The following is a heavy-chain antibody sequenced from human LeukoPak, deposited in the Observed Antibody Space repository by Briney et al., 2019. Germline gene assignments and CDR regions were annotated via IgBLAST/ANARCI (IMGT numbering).Heavy chain of an antibody. J-gene: IGHJ5*02. V-gene: IGHV1-18*01. CDR2: ISAYNGNT. D-gene: IGHD3-22*01. CDR3: ARVSPYYYDSSGYYFARWFDP. CDR1: GYTFTSYG. Sequence: ASVKVSCKASGYTFTSYGISWVRQAAGQGLEWMGWISAYNGNTNYAQKLQGRVTMTTDTSTSTAYMELRSLRSDDTAVYYCARVSPYYYDSSGYYFARWFDPWGQGTLVTVSS.